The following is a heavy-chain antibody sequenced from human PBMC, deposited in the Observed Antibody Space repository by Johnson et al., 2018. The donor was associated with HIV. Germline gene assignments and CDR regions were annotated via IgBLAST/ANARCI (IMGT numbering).Heavy chain of an antibody. CDR3: ASLGGSYSLDI. V-gene: IGHV3-20*04. J-gene: IGHJ3*02. CDR1: GFTFDDYG. D-gene: IGHD1-26*01. CDR2: INWNGGST. Sequence: VQLVESGGGVVRPVGSLRLSCAASGFTFDDYGMTWVRQPPGKGLEWVSGINWNGGSTGYADSVKGRFTISRDNAKNSLYLQMNSRRAEDTAVYYCASLGGSYSLDIWGQGTMVTVSS.